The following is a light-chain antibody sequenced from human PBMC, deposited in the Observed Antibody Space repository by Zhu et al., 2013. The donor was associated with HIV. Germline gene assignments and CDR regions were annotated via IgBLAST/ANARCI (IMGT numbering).Light chain of an antibody. CDR2: KAS. J-gene: IGKJ4*01. CDR1: QSVSIW. CDR3: QHLNSYPLT. Sequence: IQMTQSPSSLSASVGDRVTITCLASQSVSIWLAWYQQKPGKAPKLLVYKASTLDSEVPSRFSGSASGTEFSLTITTLQPDDFATYYCQHLNSYPLTFGGGTKVEIK. V-gene: IGKV1-5*03.